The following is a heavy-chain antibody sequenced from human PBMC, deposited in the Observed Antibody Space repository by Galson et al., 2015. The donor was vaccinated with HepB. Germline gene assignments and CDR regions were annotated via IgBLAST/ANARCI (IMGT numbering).Heavy chain of an antibody. CDR3: ANTDIVVVTKDI. D-gene: IGHD2-21*02. Sequence: SLRLSCAASGFTFSSYAMSWVRQAPGKGLEWVSAISGSGGSTYYADSVKGRFTISRDNSKNTLYLQMNSLRAEDTAVYYCANTDIVVVTKDIWGQGTMVTVSS. CDR2: ISGSGGST. V-gene: IGHV3-23*01. CDR1: GFTFSSYA. J-gene: IGHJ3*02.